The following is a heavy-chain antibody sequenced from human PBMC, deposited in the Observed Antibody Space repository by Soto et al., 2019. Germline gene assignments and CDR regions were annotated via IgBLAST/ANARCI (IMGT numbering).Heavy chain of an antibody. CDR2: IKQDGSEK. D-gene: IGHD2-15*01. J-gene: IGHJ4*02. CDR3: ARHTCSGGTCHFDY. Sequence: GGSLRLSCAASGFTFSSYWMTWVRQAPGKGLEWVANIKQDGSEKYYVDSVKGRFTISRDNAKNSLYLQMNSLRAEDTAVYYCARHTCSGGTCHFDYWGQGTLVTVSS. CDR1: GFTFSSYW. V-gene: IGHV3-7*04.